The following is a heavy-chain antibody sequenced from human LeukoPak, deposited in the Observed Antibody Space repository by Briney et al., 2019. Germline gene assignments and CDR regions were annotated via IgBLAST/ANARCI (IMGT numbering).Heavy chain of an antibody. CDR3: ARGQYDSDGYHYGIRAFYFDY. CDR2: INHRGRT. J-gene: IGHJ4*02. Sequence: PSETLSLTCGVYGESFSGDFWTWLRQAPGKGLECIGEINHRGRTNYSPSLTGRVTISVDTSMNQFSLQLRSVTAADTALYYCARGQYDSDGYHYGIRAFYFDYWGQGILVTVSS. V-gene: IGHV4-34*01. CDR1: GESFSGDF. D-gene: IGHD3-22*01.